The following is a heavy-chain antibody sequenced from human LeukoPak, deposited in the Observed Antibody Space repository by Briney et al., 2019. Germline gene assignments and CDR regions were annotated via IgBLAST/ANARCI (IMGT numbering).Heavy chain of an antibody. J-gene: IGHJ4*02. CDR3: ARGANIVVVPAAEVPFDY. Sequence: GGSLRLSCAASGFTFSSYGMHWVRQAPGKGLEWVAVIWYDGSNKYYADSVKGRFTISRDHSKNTLYLQMNSLRAEDTAVYYCARGANIVVVPAAEVPFDYWGQGTLVTVSS. CDR2: IWYDGSNK. CDR1: GFTFSSYG. D-gene: IGHD2-2*01. V-gene: IGHV3-33*01.